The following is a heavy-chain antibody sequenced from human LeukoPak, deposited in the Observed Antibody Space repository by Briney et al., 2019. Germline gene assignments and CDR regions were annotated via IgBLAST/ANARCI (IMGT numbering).Heavy chain of an antibody. D-gene: IGHD5-18*01. J-gene: IGHJ4*02. CDR3: ARVRGYSYVSVDY. V-gene: IGHV3-21*01. CDR1: GFTFSSYS. CDR2: ISSSSSYI. Sequence: PGGSLRLSCAASGFTFSSYSMNWVRQAPGKGLYWVSSISSSSSYIYYADSVKGRFTISRDNAKNSLYLQMNSLRAEDTAVYYCARVRGYSYVSVDYWGQGTLVTVSS.